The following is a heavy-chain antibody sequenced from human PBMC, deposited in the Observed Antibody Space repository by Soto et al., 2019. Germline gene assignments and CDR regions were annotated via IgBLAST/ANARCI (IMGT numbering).Heavy chain of an antibody. D-gene: IGHD3-10*01. J-gene: IGHJ4*02. CDR3: ASSYGSGYRAFDY. Sequence: QVQLVQSGAEVKKPGSSVRVSCKASGDTFTFYSINWVRQAPGLGLEWMGRINPILSMSNYAQRFQGRVTRTADKSKSTAYMELSVLRSEDTAMYYCASSYGSGYRAFDYWGQGALVTVSS. V-gene: IGHV1-69*02. CDR2: INPILSMS. CDR1: GDTFTFYS.